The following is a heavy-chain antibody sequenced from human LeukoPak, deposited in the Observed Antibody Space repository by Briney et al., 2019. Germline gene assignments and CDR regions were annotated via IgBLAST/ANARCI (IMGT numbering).Heavy chain of an antibody. Sequence: SETLSLTCTVSGGSISSYYWSWIRQPPGKGLEWIGYIYYSGSTNYNPSLKSRVTISVDTSKNQFSLKLSSVTAADTAVYYCARDHGRSSLWRGFFDPWGQGTLVTVSS. J-gene: IGHJ5*02. V-gene: IGHV4-59*01. CDR2: IYYSGST. D-gene: IGHD1-26*01. CDR3: ARDHGRSSLWRGFFDP. CDR1: GGSISSYY.